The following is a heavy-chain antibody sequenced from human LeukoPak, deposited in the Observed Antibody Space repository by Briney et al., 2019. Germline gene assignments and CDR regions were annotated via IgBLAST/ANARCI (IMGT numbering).Heavy chain of an antibody. CDR3: ARGPYGSSGTPDAYI. CDR1: GFTVSSDY. V-gene: IGHV3-66*01. D-gene: IGHD3-10*01. J-gene: IGHJ3*02. CDR2: IYSGGTT. Sequence: GSLILSCAASGFTVSSDYMSWVRQAPGKGLEWVSVIYSGGTTHYADSVKGRFTVSRDNSKNTLYLQMNSLRAEDTAVYYCARGPYGSSGTPDAYIWGQGTMVTVSS.